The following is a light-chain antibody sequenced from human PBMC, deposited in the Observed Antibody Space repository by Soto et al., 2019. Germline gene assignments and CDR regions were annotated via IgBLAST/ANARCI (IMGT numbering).Light chain of an antibody. CDR1: QSVSSSY. Sequence: EIVLTQSPGTLSLSPGERATLSCRASQSVSSSYLAWYQQKPGQAPRLLIYGASSRATGIPDRFSGSGSGTDVSLTISRLEPEDFAVYYFQQYGSSPPWTFGQGTKVEIK. V-gene: IGKV3-20*01. CDR3: QQYGSSPPWT. J-gene: IGKJ1*01. CDR2: GAS.